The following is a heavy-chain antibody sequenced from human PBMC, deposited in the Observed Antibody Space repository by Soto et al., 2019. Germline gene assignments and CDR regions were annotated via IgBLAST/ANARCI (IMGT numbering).Heavy chain of an antibody. CDR3: AKDGGAYYYDSSGFDPVDY. CDR1: GFTFSSYA. D-gene: IGHD3-22*01. Sequence: LSCAASGFTFSSYAMSWVRQAPGKGLEWVSAISGSGGSTYYADSVKGRFTISRDNSKNTLYLQMNSLRAEDTAVYYCAKDGGAYYYDSSGFDPVDYWGQGTLVTVSS. J-gene: IGHJ4*02. V-gene: IGHV3-23*01. CDR2: ISGSGGST.